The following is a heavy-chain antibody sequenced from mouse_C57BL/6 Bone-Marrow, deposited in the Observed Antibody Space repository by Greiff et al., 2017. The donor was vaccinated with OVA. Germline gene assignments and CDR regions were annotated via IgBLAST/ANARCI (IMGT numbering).Heavy chain of an antibody. V-gene: IGHV14-4*01. CDR1: GFTIKDDY. Sequence: VQLQQSGAELVRPGASVKLSCTASGFTIKDDYMHWVKQRPEQGLEWIGWIDPENGVTEYVSKFQGKATITADTSSNTAYLQLSSLTSEDAAVYCCIAEGGRRFAYWGQGTLVTVSA. CDR3: IAEGGRRFAY. D-gene: IGHD3-3*01. J-gene: IGHJ3*01. CDR2: IDPENGVT.